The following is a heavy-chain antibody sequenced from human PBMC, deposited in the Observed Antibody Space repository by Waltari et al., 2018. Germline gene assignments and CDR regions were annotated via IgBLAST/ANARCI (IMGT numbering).Heavy chain of an antibody. V-gene: IGHV3-33*01. J-gene: IGHJ4*02. D-gene: IGHD3-3*01. CDR2: IWYDGSNK. CDR3: AREITIFGVVIGYFDY. Sequence: QVQLVESGGGVVQPGRSLRLSCAASGFTFSSYGMHWVRLAPGKGLEWVAVIWYDGSNKYYADSVKGRLTISRDNSKNTLYLQMNSLRAEDTAVYYCAREITIFGVVIGYFDYWGQGTLVTVSS. CDR1: GFTFSSYG.